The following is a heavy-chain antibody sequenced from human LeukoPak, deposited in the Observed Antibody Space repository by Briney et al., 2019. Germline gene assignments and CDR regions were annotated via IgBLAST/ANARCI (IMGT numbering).Heavy chain of an antibody. J-gene: IGHJ4*02. CDR1: GGSISSYY. CDR3: ARGYTSAWVNHFDY. D-gene: IGHD6-19*01. Sequence: SETLSLTCTVSGGSISSYYWSWIRQPAGKGLEWIGRIYTSGSTNYNPSLKSRVTMSVDTSKNQFSLKLSSVSAADTAVYYCARGYTSAWVNHFDYWGQGTLVTVSS. V-gene: IGHV4-4*07. CDR2: IYTSGST.